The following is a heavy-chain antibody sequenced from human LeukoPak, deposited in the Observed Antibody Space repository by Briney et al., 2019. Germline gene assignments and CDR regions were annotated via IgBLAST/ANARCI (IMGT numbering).Heavy chain of an antibody. V-gene: IGHV4-31*03. CDR2: ISYSGSP. D-gene: IGHD2-2*01. Sequence: SQTLSLTCTVSSASISSGGYYWSWIRQHPGKGLEWIGYISYSGSPYYNPSLKSRVTISVDTSRNQFSLKLSSVTAADTAVYYCARGPHCSSTSCYSEYFHHWGQGTLVTVSS. J-gene: IGHJ1*01. CDR3: ARGPHCSSTSCYSEYFHH. CDR1: SASISSGGYY.